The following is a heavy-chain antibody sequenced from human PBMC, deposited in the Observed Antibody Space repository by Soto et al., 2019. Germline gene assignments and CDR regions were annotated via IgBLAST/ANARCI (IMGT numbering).Heavy chain of an antibody. Sequence: EVQLLESGGGLIQPGGSLRLSCAASGFSFSTYGMSWVRQAPGKGLEWVSAIGGSDGTTYYADSVKVRFTISRDNSKNMLYLQMNSLRAEDRAVYYCAKSVPGIVEISWFDPWGQGTLVTVSS. D-gene: IGHD1-26*01. J-gene: IGHJ5*02. CDR3: AKSVPGIVEISWFDP. CDR1: GFSFSTYG. V-gene: IGHV3-23*01. CDR2: IGGSDGTT.